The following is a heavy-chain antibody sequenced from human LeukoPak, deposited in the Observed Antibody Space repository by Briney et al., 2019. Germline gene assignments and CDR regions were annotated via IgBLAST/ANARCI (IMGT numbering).Heavy chain of an antibody. Sequence: PGGSLRLSCAASGFTLSSNYISWVRQAPGKGLEWVSVIYSAGTTYYADSVKGRFTISRDNSKNTLYLQMNSLRVEDRAVYYCASQSTPVLPFDIWGQGTMVTVSS. CDR3: ASQSTPVLPFDI. CDR2: IYSAGTT. V-gene: IGHV3-66*04. J-gene: IGHJ3*02. CDR1: GFTLSSNY.